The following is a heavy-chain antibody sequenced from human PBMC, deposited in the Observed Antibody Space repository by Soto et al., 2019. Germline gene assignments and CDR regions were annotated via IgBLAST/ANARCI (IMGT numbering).Heavy chain of an antibody. D-gene: IGHD6-6*01. V-gene: IGHV1-46*01. CDR2: VNPNGGST. CDR1: GYTFTNFY. J-gene: IGHJ4*02. CDR3: ARGLASGDY. Sequence: QVQLVQSGAEVKEPGASVKISCKGSGYTFTNFYIHWLRQAPGQELEWMGIVNPNGGSTNYAQNFKGRITISRDPSTSTVYMDLSSLRSEDTAVYYCARGLASGDYWGQGTLVTVSS.